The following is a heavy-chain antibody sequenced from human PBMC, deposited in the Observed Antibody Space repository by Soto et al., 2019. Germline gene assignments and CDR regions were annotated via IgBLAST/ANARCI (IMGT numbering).Heavy chain of an antibody. D-gene: IGHD3-3*01. CDR1: GFTFSSYG. V-gene: IGHV3-30*18. CDR3: AKDISLRRFLEWLLPYFDY. Sequence: GGSLRLSCAASGFTFSSYGMHWVRQAPGKGLEWVAVISYDGSNKYYADSVKGRFTISRDNSKNTLYLQMNSLRAEDTAVYYCAKDISLRRFLEWLLPYFDYWGQGTLVTVSS. CDR2: ISYDGSNK. J-gene: IGHJ4*02.